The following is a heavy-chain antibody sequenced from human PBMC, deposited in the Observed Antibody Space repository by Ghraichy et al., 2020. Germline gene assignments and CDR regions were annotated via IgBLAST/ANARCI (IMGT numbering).Heavy chain of an antibody. Sequence: QTLSLTCTFSGFSLSTSGVGVGWIRQPPGKALEWLALIYWDDDKRYSPSLKSRLTITKDTSKNQVVLTMTNMDPVDTATYYCAHRRGYSYGYYFDYWGQGTLVTVSS. V-gene: IGHV2-5*02. J-gene: IGHJ4*02. CDR2: IYWDDDK. D-gene: IGHD5-18*01. CDR1: GFSLSTSGVG. CDR3: AHRRGYSYGYYFDY.